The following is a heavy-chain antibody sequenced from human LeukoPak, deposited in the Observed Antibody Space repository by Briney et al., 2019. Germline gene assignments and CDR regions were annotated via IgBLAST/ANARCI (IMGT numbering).Heavy chain of an antibody. V-gene: IGHV1-8*01. J-gene: IGHJ6*02. D-gene: IGHD2-2*01. CDR3: ARQYCSSTSCQFVGHGMDV. Sequence: ASVKVSCKASGYTFTSYDINWVRQATGQGLEWMGWMNPNSGNTGHAQKFQGRVTMTRNTSISTAYMELSSLRSEDTAVYYCARQYCSSTSCQFVGHGMDVWGQGTTVTVSS. CDR1: GYTFTSYD. CDR2: MNPNSGNT.